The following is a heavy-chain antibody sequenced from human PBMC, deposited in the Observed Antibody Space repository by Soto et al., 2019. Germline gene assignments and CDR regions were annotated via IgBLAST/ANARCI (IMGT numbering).Heavy chain of an antibody. CDR1: GDTFSSYA. J-gene: IGHJ4*02. CDR3: ASVAGDYGHPYFDY. CDR2: IIATFGTV. V-gene: IGHV1-69*01. Sequence: VQLVQSGPEVKKPGSSVKVSCKSTGDTFSSYAVSWVRQAPGQGLEWMGGIIATFGTVNYAQKFQGRVAMTVDDSTRVSYMELSRLRSEDTAVSYWASVAGDYGHPYFDYWGQGTLVSVSS. D-gene: IGHD6-19*01.